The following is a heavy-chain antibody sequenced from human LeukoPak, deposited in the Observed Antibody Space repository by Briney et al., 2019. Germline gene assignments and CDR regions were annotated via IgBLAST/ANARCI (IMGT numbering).Heavy chain of an antibody. D-gene: IGHD5-12*01. CDR2: IYSGGST. CDR1: GFTVSSNY. J-gene: IGHJ4*02. Sequence: GGSLRLSCAASGFTVSSNYMSWVRQAPGKGLEWVSVIYSGGSTYYADYAKGRFTISRDNSKNTLYLQMNSLRADDTALYYCAKNEVWWLPDSWGQGTLVTVSS. CDR3: AKNEVWWLPDS. V-gene: IGHV3-66*01.